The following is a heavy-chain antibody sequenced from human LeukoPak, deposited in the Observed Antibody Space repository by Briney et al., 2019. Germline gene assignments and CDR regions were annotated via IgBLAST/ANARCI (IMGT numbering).Heavy chain of an antibody. CDR3: ARQQQLVRRWFDP. Sequence: PSETLSLTCTVSGGSISSSSYYWGWIRQPPGKGLEWIGSIYYSGSTYYNPSLKSRVTISVDTSKNQFSLKLSSMTAADTAVYYCARQQQLVRRWFDPWGQGTLVTVSS. J-gene: IGHJ5*02. CDR1: GGSISSSSYY. V-gene: IGHV4-39*01. CDR2: IYYSGST. D-gene: IGHD6-13*01.